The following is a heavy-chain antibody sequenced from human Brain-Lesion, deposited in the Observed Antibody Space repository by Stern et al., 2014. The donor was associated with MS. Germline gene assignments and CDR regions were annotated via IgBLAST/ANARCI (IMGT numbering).Heavy chain of an antibody. CDR3: AKDRQYLTYFFDH. CDR1: GFTFGSCA. V-gene: IGHV3-30*18. Sequence: VQLVESGGGVVKPGRPLRLSCVASGFTFGSCAMHWVRQAPGKGLEGVAGVSYDGSNKYYADSVKGRFTISRDKSQNTLYIQMSSLRPEDTAVYYCAKDRQYLTYFFDHWGQGSLVTVSS. D-gene: IGHD2/OR15-2a*01. J-gene: IGHJ5*02. CDR2: VSYDGSNK.